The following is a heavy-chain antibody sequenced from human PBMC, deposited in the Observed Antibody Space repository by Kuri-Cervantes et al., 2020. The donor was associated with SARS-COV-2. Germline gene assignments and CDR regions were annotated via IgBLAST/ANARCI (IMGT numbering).Heavy chain of an antibody. J-gene: IGHJ6*02. CDR2: IYWDADT. Sequence: SGPTLVKPAQTLTLTCTLSGFSLSERGVGVGWIRQSPRGPLEWLALIYWDADTRYSASLRDRVTVTKATSNYHVFLTMTHMDPEDSATHYCVRTHCGNDCLTHNRMSGVDVWGQGTPVTVSS. D-gene: IGHD2-21*02. CDR1: GFSLSERGVG. V-gene: IGHV2-5*02. CDR3: VRTHCGNDCLTHNRMSGVDV.